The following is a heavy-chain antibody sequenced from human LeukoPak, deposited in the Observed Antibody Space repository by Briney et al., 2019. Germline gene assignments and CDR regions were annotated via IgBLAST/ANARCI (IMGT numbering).Heavy chain of an antibody. CDR1: GGSFSGYY. Sequence: SETLSLTCAVYGGSFSGYYWSWIRQPPGKGLEWIGEINHSGSTNYNPSLKSRVTISVDTSKNQFSLKLSSVTAADTVVYYCARADGYRSEIDYWGQGTLVTVSS. D-gene: IGHD5-24*01. CDR2: INHSGST. V-gene: IGHV4-34*01. CDR3: ARADGYRSEIDY. J-gene: IGHJ4*02.